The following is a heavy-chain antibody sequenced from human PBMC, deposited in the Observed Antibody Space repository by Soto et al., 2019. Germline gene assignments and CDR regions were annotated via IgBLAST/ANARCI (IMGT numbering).Heavy chain of an antibody. CDR1: GFSLSGYN. CDR3: VGGVVGSNYYYLDF. V-gene: IGHV3-48*01. J-gene: IGHJ4*02. CDR2: ISSSSTTI. D-gene: IGHD4-4*01. Sequence: PGGSLRLSCEVSGFSLSGYNMNWVRQALGEGLEWISYISSSSTTIYYSDSVKGRFTISRDNAKKSVYLQMNSLRAEDTAVYYCVGGVVGSNYYYLDFWGQGTQVTSPQ.